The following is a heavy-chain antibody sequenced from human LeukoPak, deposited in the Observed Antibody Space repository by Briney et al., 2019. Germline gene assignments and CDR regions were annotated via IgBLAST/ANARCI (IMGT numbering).Heavy chain of an antibody. V-gene: IGHV4-4*02. CDR2: VHLSGRT. J-gene: IGHJ4*02. Sequence: KTSGTLSLTCGVSGGSISTTNWWTWVRQPPGEGLEWIGEVHLSGRTHYNPSLESRVTMSVDMSENHISQRLTSVTAADTAVYYCAREGGPYRPLDYSGQGTLVTVSS. CDR3: AREGGPYRPLDY. CDR1: GGSISTTNW.